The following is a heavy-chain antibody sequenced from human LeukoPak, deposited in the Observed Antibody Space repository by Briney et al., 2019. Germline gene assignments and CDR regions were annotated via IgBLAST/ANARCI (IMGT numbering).Heavy chain of an antibody. J-gene: IGHJ6*03. Sequence: GGSLRLSCAASGFTFSSYGMHWVRQAPGKGLEWVAFIRYDGSNKYYADSVMGRFTISRDNSKNTLYLQMNSLRAEDTAVYYCAKKGYYYYYMDVWGKGTTVTISS. CDR2: IRYDGSNK. CDR1: GFTFSSYG. CDR3: AKKGYYYYYMDV. V-gene: IGHV3-30*02.